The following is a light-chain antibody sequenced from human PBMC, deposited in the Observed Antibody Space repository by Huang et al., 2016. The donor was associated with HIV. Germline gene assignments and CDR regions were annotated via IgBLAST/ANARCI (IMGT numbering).Light chain of an antibody. Sequence: DIQMTQSPSTLSASVGDRVTITCRASQSVTIWLSWYQQKPGKAPKLLSYKASTLESGVPSRFSGSGSGTEFTLTIGSLQPDYFATYYCQQYSRSATFGQGTKLEIK. CDR1: QSVTIW. CDR3: QQYSRSAT. J-gene: IGKJ2*01. V-gene: IGKV1-5*03. CDR2: KAS.